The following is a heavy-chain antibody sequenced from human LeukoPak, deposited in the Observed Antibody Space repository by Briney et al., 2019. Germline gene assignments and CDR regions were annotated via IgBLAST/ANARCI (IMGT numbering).Heavy chain of an antibody. CDR1: GFTFSSYS. J-gene: IGHJ4*02. V-gene: IGHV3-48*01. Sequence: PGGSLRLSCAASGFTFSSYSMNWVRQAPGKGLEWVSYISSSSSTIYYADSVKGRFTISRDNSKNTLYLQMNSLRAEDTAVYYCARGGSSSSWFYYFDYWGQGTLVTVSS. CDR2: ISSSSSTI. CDR3: ARGGSSSSWFYYFDY. D-gene: IGHD6-13*01.